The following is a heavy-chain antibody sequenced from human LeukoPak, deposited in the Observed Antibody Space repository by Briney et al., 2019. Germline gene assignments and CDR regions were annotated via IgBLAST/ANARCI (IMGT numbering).Heavy chain of an antibody. Sequence: GGSLRLSCTASGFTFSNYSMHWVRQAPGKGLECLSYISPTGSDISYADSVKGRFTISRDNAKNSLYLQMNSLRDDDTAVYYCTRDPRLTDYWGQGTLVTVSS. J-gene: IGHJ4*02. CDR3: TRDPRLTDY. CDR1: GFTFSNYS. V-gene: IGHV3-48*02. CDR2: ISPTGSDI.